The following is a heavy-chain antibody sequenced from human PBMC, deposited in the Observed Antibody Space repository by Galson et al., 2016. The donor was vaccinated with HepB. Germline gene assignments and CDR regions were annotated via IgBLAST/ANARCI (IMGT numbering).Heavy chain of an antibody. CDR2: IRGKPNNNAT. D-gene: IGHD2-2*01. V-gene: IGHV3-73*01. CDR3: ARDMRVVPTIGGHAMDV. J-gene: IGHJ6*02. CDR1: GFTLSNSM. Sequence: SLRLSCAASGFTLSNSMMHWVRQASGKGLQWVGRIRGKPNNNATTFAPSVKGRFTISRDDSKNTVYLEMNNLKIEDTALYYCARDMRVVPTIGGHAMDVWGQGTTVIVS.